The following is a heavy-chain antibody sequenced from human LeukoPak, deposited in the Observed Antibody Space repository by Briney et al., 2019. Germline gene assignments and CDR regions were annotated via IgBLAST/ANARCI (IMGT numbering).Heavy chain of an antibody. CDR1: SGSITSSSYY. CDR2: VYYSGST. CDR3: ARGRGVGATGNFDY. D-gene: IGHD1-26*01. Sequence: SETLSLTCTVSSGSITSSSYYWGWIRQPPGEGLEWIGTVYYSGSTYYNPSLKSRVTISVDTSKNQFSLELSSVTAADTAVYYCARGRGVGATGNFDYWGQGTLVTVSS. V-gene: IGHV4-39*07. J-gene: IGHJ4*02.